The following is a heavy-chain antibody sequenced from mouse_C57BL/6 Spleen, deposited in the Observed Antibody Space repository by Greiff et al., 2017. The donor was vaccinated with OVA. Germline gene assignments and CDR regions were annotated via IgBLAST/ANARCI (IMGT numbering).Heavy chain of an antibody. CDR2: IDPSDSYT. J-gene: IGHJ2*01. CDR1: GYTFTSYW. V-gene: IGHV1-69*01. CDR3: ARFYYGSSYPYYFDY. Sequence: VKLQQPGAELVMPGASVKLSCKASGYTFTSYWMHWVKQRPGQGLEWIGEIDPSDSYTNYNQKFKGKSTLTVDKSSSTAYMQLSSLTSEDSAVYYCARFYYGSSYPYYFDYWGQGTTLTVSS. D-gene: IGHD1-1*01.